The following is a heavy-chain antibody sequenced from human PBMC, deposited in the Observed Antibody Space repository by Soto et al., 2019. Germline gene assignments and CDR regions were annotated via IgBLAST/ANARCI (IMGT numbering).Heavy chain of an antibody. J-gene: IGHJ4*02. CDR1: GCTFSTYG. CDR3: ARGSRRDGYSYQGD. V-gene: IGHV3-33*01. D-gene: IGHD4-4*01. CDR2: IWNDGSNK. Sequence: QVQLVESGGGVVQPGRSLRLSCAASGCTFSTYGMHWVRQAPGKGLEWVAVIWNDGSNKYYGDSVKGRFTISRDNSKNTLYLQMNSLRGEDTAVYYCARGSRRDGYSYQGDWGQGTLVTVSS.